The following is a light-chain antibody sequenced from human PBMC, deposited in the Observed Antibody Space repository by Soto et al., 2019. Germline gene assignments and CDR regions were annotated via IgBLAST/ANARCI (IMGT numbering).Light chain of an antibody. CDR2: GAS. Sequence: MTQSPSSVSASVGYRVTITCRASQGISRWLAWYQQKPGQAPRXLIYGASTRATGIPARFSGSGSGTEFTLTISSLKYEDFAVYYCHHYNNWPRTFGQGAKVDIK. J-gene: IGKJ1*01. V-gene: IGKV3-15*01. CDR3: HHYNNWPRT. CDR1: QGISRW.